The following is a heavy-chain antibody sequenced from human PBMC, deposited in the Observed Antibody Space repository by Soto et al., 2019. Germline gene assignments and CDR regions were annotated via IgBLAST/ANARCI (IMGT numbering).Heavy chain of an antibody. CDR2: FYHSGST. CDR1: GGSVSRYY. D-gene: IGHD4-17*01. V-gene: IGHV4-59*02. Sequence: QVQLQESGPGLVKPSETLSLTCTVSGGSVSRYYWTWIRQPPGKGLVWLAYFYHSGSTTYNPSLKGRGTIGIDTSKNQFSLTLTAVSAADTAMYYCATEEDGNFFHYWGQGTLVTVSS. J-gene: IGHJ4*02. CDR3: ATEEDGNFFHY.